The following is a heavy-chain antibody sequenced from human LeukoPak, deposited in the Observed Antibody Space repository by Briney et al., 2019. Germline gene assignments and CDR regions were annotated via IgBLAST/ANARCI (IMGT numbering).Heavy chain of an antibody. CDR3: AREGIAVAGGGFFDY. CDR1: GLTVIINY. J-gene: IGHJ4*02. Sequence: GGSLRLSCAAFGLTVIINYMSGVPHAPGEGLEWGSVIYSGGSTYYADSVQRRFTISRDNSKNTLYLQMNRLRAEDTAVYYCAREGIAVAGGGFFDYWGEGPLVSVSS. V-gene: IGHV3-53*01. D-gene: IGHD6-19*01. CDR2: IYSGGST.